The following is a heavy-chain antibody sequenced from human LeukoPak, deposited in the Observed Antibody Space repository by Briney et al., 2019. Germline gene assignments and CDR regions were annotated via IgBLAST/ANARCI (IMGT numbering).Heavy chain of an antibody. CDR2: IYYSGST. V-gene: IGHV4-59*01. CDR1: GSSISSYY. D-gene: IGHD5-18*01. J-gene: IGHJ4*02. CDR3: ARVVYYGYTYGKYYFDY. Sequence: SETLSLTCTVSGSSISSYYWSWIRQPPGKGPEWIGYIYYSGSTNYNPSLKGRVTISIDTSKNQFSLKLSSVTAADTAMYYCARVVYYGYTYGKYYFDYWGQGTLVTVSS.